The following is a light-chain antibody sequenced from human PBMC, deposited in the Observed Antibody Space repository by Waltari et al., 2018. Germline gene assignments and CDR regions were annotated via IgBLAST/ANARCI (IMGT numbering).Light chain of an antibody. J-gene: IGLJ1*01. V-gene: IGLV2-8*01. CDR3: SSFAGSNIYV. CDR1: SSAVGAYNY. Sequence: QSALTQPPSASGSRGQSVPISCTGTSSAVGAYNYVSWYQQHPGKAPKLIIFEVSKRPSGVPDRFSASKSANTASLTVSGLQAEDEADYYCSSFAGSNIYVFGTGTRVAVL. CDR2: EVS.